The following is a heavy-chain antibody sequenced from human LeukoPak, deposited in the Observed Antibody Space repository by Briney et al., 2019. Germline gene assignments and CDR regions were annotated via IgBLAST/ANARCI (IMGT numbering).Heavy chain of an antibody. V-gene: IGHV3-30*03. CDR1: GFTFSSYG. CDR3: ARDRETWYFDF. Sequence: GRSLRLSCAASGFTFSSYGMHWVRQAPGKGLEWVAVISYDGSNKYYADSVKGRFTISRDNSKNTLYLQMNSLRAEDTAVYYCARDRETWYFDFWGQGTLVTVS. J-gene: IGHJ4*02. CDR2: ISYDGSNK.